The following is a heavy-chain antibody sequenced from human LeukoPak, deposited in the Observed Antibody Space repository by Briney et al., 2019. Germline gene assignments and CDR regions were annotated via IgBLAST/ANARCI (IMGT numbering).Heavy chain of an antibody. V-gene: IGHV5-51*01. J-gene: IGHJ4*02. Sequence: GESLKISCKGSGYSFTNYWIGWVRQMPGKGLEWMGIIYPGDSDTRYSPSFQGQVTISADKSISTAHLQWSSLKASDTAMYYCARPYGSGSYYNLYYFDYWGQGTLVTVSS. D-gene: IGHD3-10*01. CDR3: ARPYGSGSYYNLYYFDY. CDR2: IYPGDSDT. CDR1: GYSFTNYW.